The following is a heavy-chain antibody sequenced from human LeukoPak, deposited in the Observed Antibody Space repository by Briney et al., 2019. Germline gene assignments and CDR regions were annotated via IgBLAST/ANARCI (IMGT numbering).Heavy chain of an antibody. CDR2: IYPGDSDT. Sequence: ESLKISCKGSEYSFTNYWIGWVRQMPGKGLEWMGIIYPGDSDTRYSPSFQGQVTISADKSISTAYLQWSSLKASDTAIYYCARRTDRASWYLDYWGQVTQVTVSS. V-gene: IGHV5-51*01. CDR1: EYSFTNYW. CDR3: ARRTDRASWYLDY. J-gene: IGHJ4*02.